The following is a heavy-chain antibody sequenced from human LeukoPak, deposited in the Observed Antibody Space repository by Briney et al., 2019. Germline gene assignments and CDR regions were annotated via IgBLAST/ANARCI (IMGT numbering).Heavy chain of an antibody. CDR1: GGSFSGYY. D-gene: IGHD3-16*01. J-gene: IGHJ4*02. CDR2: INHSGST. Sequence: PSETLSLTCAVYGGSFSGYYWSWIRQTPGKGLEWIGEINHSGSTNYNPSLKSRVTISVDTSKNQFSLKLSSVTAADTAVYYCARECRDYVWGSYTYFDYWGQGTLVTVSS. V-gene: IGHV4-34*01. CDR3: ARECRDYVWGSYTYFDY.